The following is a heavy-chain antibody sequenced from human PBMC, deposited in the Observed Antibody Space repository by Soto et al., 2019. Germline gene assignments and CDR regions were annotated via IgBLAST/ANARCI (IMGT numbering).Heavy chain of an antibody. Sequence: QVQLVQSGAEVKKPGASVKVSCKASGYTFTSYGISWVRQAPGQGLEWMGWISRYNGNTNYAQKLQGRVTMTTDTSTSTAYMELSTLRSDDTAVYYCARDRIEYHELYYYGMDVWGQGTTVTVSS. V-gene: IGHV1-18*01. CDR3: ARDRIEYHELYYYGMDV. D-gene: IGHD2-2*01. CDR1: GYTFTSYG. CDR2: ISRYNGNT. J-gene: IGHJ6*02.